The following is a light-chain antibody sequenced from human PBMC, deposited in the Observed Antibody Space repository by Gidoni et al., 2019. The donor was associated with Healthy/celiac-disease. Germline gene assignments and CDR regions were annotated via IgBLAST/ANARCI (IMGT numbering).Light chain of an antibody. V-gene: IGKV1-39*01. J-gene: IGKJ2*01. CDR3: QQSYSTPRTT. Sequence: DIQMTQPPSSLSASVGDRVTITCRASQSISSYLTWYQQKPGKAPKLLIYAASSLQSGVPSRFSGSGSGTDFTLTISSLQPEDFATYYCQQSYSTPRTTFGQGTKLEIK. CDR1: QSISSY. CDR2: AAS.